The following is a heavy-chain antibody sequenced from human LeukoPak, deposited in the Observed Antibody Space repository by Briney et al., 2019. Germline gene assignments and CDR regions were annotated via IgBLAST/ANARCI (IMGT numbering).Heavy chain of an antibody. D-gene: IGHD1-1*01. V-gene: IGHV6-1*01. Sequence: SQTLSLTCAISGDSVSSNSALWNWIRQSPSRGLEWLGRTYYRSKWYNDYAVSVKSRITINADTSKNQFSLQLNSVTPDDTAVYYCANSKPMWNDAFDIWGQGTMVTVS. CDR2: TYYRSKWYN. J-gene: IGHJ3*02. CDR1: GDSVSSNSAL. CDR3: ANSKPMWNDAFDI.